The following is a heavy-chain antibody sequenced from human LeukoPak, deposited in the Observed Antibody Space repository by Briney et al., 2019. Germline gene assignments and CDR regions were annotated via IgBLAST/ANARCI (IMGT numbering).Heavy chain of an antibody. V-gene: IGHV4-39*02. CDR3: ARLISSTGNFDY. Sequence: SETLSLTCTVSGGSISSSAYYWGWIRQPPGKGLEWIGSIYYSGTTYYNPSLTSRVPISVDTSKNLCSLKLSSVTAADTAVYYCARLISSTGNFDYWGQGTLVTVSS. J-gene: IGHJ4*02. D-gene: IGHD1-14*01. CDR1: GGSISSSAYY. CDR2: IYYSGTT.